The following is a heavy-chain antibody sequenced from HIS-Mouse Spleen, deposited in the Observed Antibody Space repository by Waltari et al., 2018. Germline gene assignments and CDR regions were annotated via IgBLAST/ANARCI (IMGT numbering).Heavy chain of an antibody. CDR3: AREIPYSSSWYDWYFDL. J-gene: IGHJ2*01. V-gene: IGHV4-39*07. D-gene: IGHD6-13*01. Sequence: QLQLQESGPGLVKPSETLSLTCTVSGGSISSSSYYWGWIRQPPGKGLEWIGSIHYSGRTYYNPSLKSRVTISVDTSKNQCSMKLSSVTAADTAVYYCAREIPYSSSWYDWYFDLWGRGTLVTVSS. CDR1: GGSISSSSYY. CDR2: IHYSGRT.